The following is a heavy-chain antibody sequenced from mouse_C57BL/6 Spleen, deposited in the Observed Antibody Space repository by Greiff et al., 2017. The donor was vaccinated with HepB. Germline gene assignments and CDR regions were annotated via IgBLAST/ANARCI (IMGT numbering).Heavy chain of an antibody. CDR1: GFTFTDYY. J-gene: IGHJ1*03. D-gene: IGHD1-1*01. CDR2: IRNKANGYTT. CDR3: ARLIYYYGKGYFDV. Sequence: EVKLVESGGGLVQPGGSLSLSCAASGFTFTDYYMSWVRQPPGKALEWLGFIRNKANGYTTEYSASVKGRFTISRDNSQSILYLQMNALRAEDSATYYCARLIYYYGKGYFDVWGTGTTVTVSS. V-gene: IGHV7-3*01.